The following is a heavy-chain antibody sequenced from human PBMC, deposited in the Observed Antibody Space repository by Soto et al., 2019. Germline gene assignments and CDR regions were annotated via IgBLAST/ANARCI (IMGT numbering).Heavy chain of an antibody. CDR1: GYTFTSYG. D-gene: IGHD4-17*01. CDR3: ARGGTVTLDY. J-gene: IGHJ4*02. CDR2: INPSGGST. V-gene: IGHV1-46*03. Sequence: ASVKVSCKASGYTFTSYGISWVRQAPGQGLEWMGIINPSGGSTSYAQKFQGRVTMTRDTSTSTVYMELSSLRSEDTAVYYCARGGTVTLDYWGQGTLVTAPQ.